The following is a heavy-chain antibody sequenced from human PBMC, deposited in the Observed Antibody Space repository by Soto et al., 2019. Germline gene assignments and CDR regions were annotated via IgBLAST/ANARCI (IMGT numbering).Heavy chain of an antibody. D-gene: IGHD4-17*01. V-gene: IGHV3-23*01. CDR3: ATTASMTIRDGFDH. CDR2: ISGSGSNP. CDR1: GFTFSSYA. Sequence: EVQVLESGGGLVQPGGSLRLSCAASGFTFSSYAMSWVRQAPGQGLEWVSAISGSGSNPYYADSVKGRFTISRDNSKNTRYLQMTSLTAEDTALYYCATTASMTIRDGFDHWGQGTLVTVSS. J-gene: IGHJ4*02.